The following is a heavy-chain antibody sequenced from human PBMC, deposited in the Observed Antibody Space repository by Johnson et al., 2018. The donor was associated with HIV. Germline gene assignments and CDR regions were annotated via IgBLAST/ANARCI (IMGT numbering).Heavy chain of an antibody. D-gene: IGHD1-26*01. Sequence: QVQLVESGGGLVQPGGSLRLSCAASGFTFSSYAMHWVRQAPGKGLEWVAVISYDGNNKYYADSVKGRFTISRDNSKNTLYLQMSSLRAEDTAVYYCAKDMRPVRGWGGGSYRGVSDAFDIWGQGTMVTVSS. CDR1: GFTFSSYA. V-gene: IGHV3-30*04. CDR2: ISYDGNNK. CDR3: AKDMRPVRGWGGGSYRGVSDAFDI. J-gene: IGHJ3*02.